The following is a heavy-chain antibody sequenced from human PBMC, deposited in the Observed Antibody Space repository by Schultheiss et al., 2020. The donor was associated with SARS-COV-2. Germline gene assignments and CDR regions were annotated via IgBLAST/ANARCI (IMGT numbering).Heavy chain of an antibody. CDR1: GYTFTSYD. V-gene: IGHV1-8*01. CDR3: AREMRDCSSTSCYTDGDY. J-gene: IGHJ4*02. D-gene: IGHD2-2*02. CDR2: MNPNSGNT. Sequence: ASVKVSCKASGYTFTSYDINWVRQATGQGLEWMGWMNPNSGNTGYAQKFQGRVTMTRDTSISTAYMELSSLRSEDTAVYYCAREMRDCSSTSCYTDGDYWGQGTLVTVSS.